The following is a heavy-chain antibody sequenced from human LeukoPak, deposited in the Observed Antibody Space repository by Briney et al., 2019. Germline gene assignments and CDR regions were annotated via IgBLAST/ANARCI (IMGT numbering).Heavy chain of an antibody. Sequence: GGSLRLSCAASGFTFSDYYMSWIRQAPGKGLEWLSYISRSAISTHYADSVKGRFTVSRDNAKNSLYLQMNSLRAEDTAVYYCGRDFRNRSMPLDYWGQGAQRTVSA. CDR2: ISRSAIST. CDR3: GRDFRNRSMPLDY. J-gene: IGHJ4*02. V-gene: IGHV3-11*01. D-gene: IGHD2/OR15-2a*01. CDR1: GFTFSDYY.